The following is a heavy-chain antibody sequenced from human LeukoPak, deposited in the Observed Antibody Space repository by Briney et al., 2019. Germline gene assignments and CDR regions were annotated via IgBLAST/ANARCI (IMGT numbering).Heavy chain of an antibody. CDR2: IDPGDSST. V-gene: IGHV5-51*01. CDR3: AGHSQDGDYGRYWFDP. CDR1: GYRFTSNY. D-gene: IGHD4-17*01. Sequence: GESLKISCQGSGYRFTSNYIGWVRQMPGKGLEWIGIIDPGDSSTRYNPSFEGQVTISADKSITTAYLQWSSLKASDTAMYYCAGHSQDGDYGRYWFDPWGQGTLVTVSS. J-gene: IGHJ5*02.